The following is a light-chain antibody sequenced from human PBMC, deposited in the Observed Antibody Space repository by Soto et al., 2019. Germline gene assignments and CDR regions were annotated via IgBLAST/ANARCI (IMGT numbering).Light chain of an antibody. J-gene: IGLJ1*01. CDR1: GSDIGSNT. V-gene: IGLV1-44*01. CDR2: SDN. CDR3: ATWDDSLNGSGV. Sequence: QSLLSQPHSVSGTPGQEVTISCSGSGSDIGSNTVSWYQQVPGTAPKVLIYSDNRRPSGVPDRFSGSKSGTSASLAISGLQSADEADYYCATWDDSLNGSGVFGTGTKLTVL.